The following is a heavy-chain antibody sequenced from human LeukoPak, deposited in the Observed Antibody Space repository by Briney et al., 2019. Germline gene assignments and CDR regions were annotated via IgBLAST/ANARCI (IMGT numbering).Heavy chain of an antibody. V-gene: IGHV1-2*02. CDR2: IDPKSGGP. CDR3: ARGGFHHGFDF. CDR1: GYTFRDYY. Sequence: GASVKVSCKASGYTFRDYYMHWVRQAPGQGLEWMGWIDPKSGGPNYAQKFQGRVTLTSDTSISTSYMELSRLTSDDTAVYYCARGGFHHGFDFWSQGTVVTVSS. J-gene: IGHJ3*01.